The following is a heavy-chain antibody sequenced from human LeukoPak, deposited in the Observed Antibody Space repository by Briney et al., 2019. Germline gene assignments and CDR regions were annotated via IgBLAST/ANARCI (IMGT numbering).Heavy chain of an antibody. D-gene: IGHD5-24*01. V-gene: IGHV3-21*01. CDR3: ARETGYRTYYFDY. Sequence: GGSLRLSCAASGFTFSSYSMNWVRQAPRKGLEWVSSISSSSSYIYYADSVKGRFTISRDNAKNSLYLQMNSLRAEDTAVYYCARETGYRTYYFDYWGQGTLVTVSS. CDR1: GFTFSSYS. J-gene: IGHJ4*02. CDR2: ISSSSSYI.